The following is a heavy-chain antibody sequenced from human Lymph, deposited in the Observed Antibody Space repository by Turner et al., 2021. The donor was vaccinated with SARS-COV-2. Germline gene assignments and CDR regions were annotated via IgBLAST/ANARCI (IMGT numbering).Heavy chain of an antibody. CDR3: ARDVGAALDY. CDR1: GFTFSSYA. J-gene: IGHJ4*02. D-gene: IGHD6-25*01. Sequence: QVQFVETGGGVVHPRRSLRLSCAASGFTFSSYAMHCVRQVPGKGLEWVALISYDGSNKYYADSVKGRFTISRDNSKNTLYLQMNSLRAEDTAVYYCARDVGAALDYWGQGTLVTVSS. CDR2: ISYDGSNK. V-gene: IGHV3-30-3*01.